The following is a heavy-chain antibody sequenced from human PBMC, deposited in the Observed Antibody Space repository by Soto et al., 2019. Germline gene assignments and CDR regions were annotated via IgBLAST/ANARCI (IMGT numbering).Heavy chain of an antibody. CDR3: AKGIVYYYDSSGYFAY. D-gene: IGHD3-22*01. J-gene: IGHJ4*02. CDR2: ISGSGGST. CDR1: GFTFRSYA. V-gene: IGHV3-23*01. Sequence: EVQLLESGGGLVQPGGSLRLSCAASGFTFRSYAMSWVRQAPGKGLEWVSAISGSGGSTYYADSVKGRFTISRDNSKTTLYLQMNSLRAEDTAVYYCAKGIVYYYDSSGYFAYWGQGTLVTVSS.